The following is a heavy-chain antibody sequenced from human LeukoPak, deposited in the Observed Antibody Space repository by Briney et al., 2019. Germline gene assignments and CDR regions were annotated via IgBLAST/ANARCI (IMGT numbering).Heavy chain of an antibody. D-gene: IGHD2-2*01. CDR3: ARGRDVVVVPAADFDY. CDR2: TYYSSQCTN. Sequence: SQTLSLTCAISGDSVSRNNVGWNWIRQSPSRGLEWLGRTYYSSQCTNNYQISVISRITIHPDTSTNHFSLQPDSVAPEPTSVYYCARGRDVVVVPAADFDYWGQEILLTLSS. CDR1: GDSVSRNNVG. V-gene: IGHV6-1*01. J-gene: IGHJ4*02.